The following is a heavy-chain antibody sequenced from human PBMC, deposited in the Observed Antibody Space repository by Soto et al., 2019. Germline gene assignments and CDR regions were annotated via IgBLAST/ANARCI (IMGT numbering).Heavy chain of an antibody. CDR1: GGTFSSYA. Sequence: AASVKVSCKASGGTFSSYAISWVRQAPGQGLEWMGGVIPIFGTANYAQKFQGRVTITADESTSTAYMELSSLRSEDTAVYYCATVDTRGIAVAGTRYYYGMDVWGQGTTVTVSS. CDR2: VIPIFGTA. J-gene: IGHJ6*02. D-gene: IGHD6-19*01. V-gene: IGHV1-69*13. CDR3: ATVDTRGIAVAGTRYYYGMDV.